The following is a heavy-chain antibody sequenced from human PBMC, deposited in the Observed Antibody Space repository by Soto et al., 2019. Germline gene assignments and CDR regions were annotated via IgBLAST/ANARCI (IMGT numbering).Heavy chain of an antibody. J-gene: IGHJ4*02. CDR3: AKDFGQWLGTGFDY. D-gene: IGHD6-19*01. V-gene: IGHV3-23*01. CDR2: ISGGGGST. CDR1: GFTFSSYA. Sequence: PGGSLRLSCAASGFTFSSYAMSWVRQAPGKGLEWVSAISGGGGSTYYADSVKGRFTISRDNSKNTLYLQMNSLRAEDTAVYYCAKDFGQWLGTGFDYWGQGTLVTVSS.